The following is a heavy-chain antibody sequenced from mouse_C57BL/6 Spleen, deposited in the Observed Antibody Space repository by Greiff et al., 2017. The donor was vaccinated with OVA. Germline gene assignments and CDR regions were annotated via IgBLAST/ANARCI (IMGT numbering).Heavy chain of an antibody. CDR1: GYSITSGYY. V-gene: IGHV3-6*01. Sequence: EVQLVESGPGLVKPSQSLSLTCSVTGYSITSGYYWNWIRQFPGNKLEWMGYISYDGSNNYNPSLKNRISITRDTSKNQFFLKLNSVTTEDTATYYCAYYYGSSQGNYWGQGTSVTVSS. D-gene: IGHD1-1*01. J-gene: IGHJ4*01. CDR3: AYYYGSSQGNY. CDR2: ISYDGSN.